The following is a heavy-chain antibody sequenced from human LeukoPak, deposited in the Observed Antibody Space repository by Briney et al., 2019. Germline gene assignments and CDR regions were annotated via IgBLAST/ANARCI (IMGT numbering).Heavy chain of an antibody. CDR3: ATQPAARRVGATLY. V-gene: IGHV3-30*03. CDR1: GFTFSSYG. Sequence: PGRSLRLSCAASGFTFSSYGMHWVRQAPGKGLEWVAVISYDGSNKYYADSVKGRFTISRDNSKNTLYLQMNSLRAEDTAVYYCATQPAARRVGATLYWGQGTLVTVSS. J-gene: IGHJ4*02. D-gene: IGHD1-26*01. CDR2: ISYDGSNK.